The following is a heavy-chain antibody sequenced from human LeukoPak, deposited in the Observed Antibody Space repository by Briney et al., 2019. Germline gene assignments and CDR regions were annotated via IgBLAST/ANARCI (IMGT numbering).Heavy chain of an antibody. CDR1: GFTFSSYG. CDR3: AKDGVEMTKVTS. V-gene: IGHV3-23*01. D-gene: IGHD4-17*01. J-gene: IGHJ4*02. CDR2: ISGSGGST. Sequence: GGSLRLSCVASGFTFSSYGMSWVRQAPGKGLEWVSAISGSGGSTYYADSVKGRFTISRDNSKNTLYLQMNSLRAEDTAVYYCAKDGVEMTKVTSWGQGTLVTVSS.